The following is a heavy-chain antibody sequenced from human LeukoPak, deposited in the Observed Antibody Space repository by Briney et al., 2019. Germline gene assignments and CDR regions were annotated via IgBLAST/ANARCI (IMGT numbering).Heavy chain of an antibody. CDR2: ISWNSGSI. CDR1: GFTFDDYA. V-gene: IGHV3-9*01. J-gene: IGHJ4*02. CDR3: AKGPGGSYYTFDY. D-gene: IGHD1-26*01. Sequence: GGSLRLSCAASGFTFDDYAMHWVRQAPGKGLEWVSGISWNSGSIGYADSVKGRFTISRDNAKNSLYLQMNSLRAEDTALYYCAKGPGGSYYTFDYWGQGTLVTVSS.